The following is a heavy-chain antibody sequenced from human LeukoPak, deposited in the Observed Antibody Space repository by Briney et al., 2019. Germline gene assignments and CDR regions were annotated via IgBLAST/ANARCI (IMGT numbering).Heavy chain of an antibody. V-gene: IGHV3-48*03. CDR3: ARGDSYDSGGYSLDY. Sequence: PGGSLRLSCAASGFTFSSYEMNWVRQAPGKGLEWVAYISSSGSTMYSADSVKGRFTISRDNAKNSLYLQMNSLRAEDTAVYYCARGDSYDSGGYSLDYWGQGTLVTVSS. CDR1: GFTFSSYE. CDR2: ISSSGSTM. J-gene: IGHJ4*02. D-gene: IGHD3-22*01.